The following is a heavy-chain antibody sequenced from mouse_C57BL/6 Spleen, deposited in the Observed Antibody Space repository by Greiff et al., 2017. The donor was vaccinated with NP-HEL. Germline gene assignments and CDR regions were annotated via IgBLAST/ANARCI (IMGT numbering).Heavy chain of an antibody. Sequence: QVQLQQSGAELVKPGASVKLSCKASGYTFTSYWMHWVKQRPGRGLEWIGRIDPNSGGTKYNEKFKSKATLTVDKPSSTAYMQLSSLTSEDSAVYYCASPSYYSNYEFAYWGQGTLVTVSA. J-gene: IGHJ3*01. D-gene: IGHD2-5*01. V-gene: IGHV1-72*01. CDR2: IDPNSGGT. CDR1: GYTFTSYW. CDR3: ASPSYYSNYEFAY.